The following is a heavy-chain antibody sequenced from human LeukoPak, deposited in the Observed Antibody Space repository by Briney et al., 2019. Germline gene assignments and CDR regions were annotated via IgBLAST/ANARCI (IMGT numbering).Heavy chain of an antibody. CDR1: GFPFTSYW. D-gene: IGHD1-1*01. V-gene: IGHV3-7*01. Sequence: GGSLKLSCAASGFPFTSYWMIWVRQAPGKGLEWVANMNEDGSDKNYVDSVKGRFTISRDDATNSLHLQMNSLRVEDTAVYYCARESTEERPGCWGQGTLVTVSS. J-gene: IGHJ4*02. CDR3: ARESTEERPGC. CDR2: MNEDGSDK.